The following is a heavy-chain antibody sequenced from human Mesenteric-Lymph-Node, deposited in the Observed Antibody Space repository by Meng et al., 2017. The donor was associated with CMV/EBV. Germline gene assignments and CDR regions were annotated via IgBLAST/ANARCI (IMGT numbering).Heavy chain of an antibody. J-gene: IGHJ4*02. CDR3: ARDVVEWEQAHPFDY. Sequence: SVKVSCKASGGTFSSYAISWVRQAPGQGLEWMGGIIPIFGTANYAQKFQGRVTITTDESTSTAYMELRGLRSDDTASYYCARDVVEWEQAHPFDYWGQGTLVTVSS. V-gene: IGHV1-69*05. CDR1: GGTFSSYA. D-gene: IGHD1-26*01. CDR2: IIPIFGTA.